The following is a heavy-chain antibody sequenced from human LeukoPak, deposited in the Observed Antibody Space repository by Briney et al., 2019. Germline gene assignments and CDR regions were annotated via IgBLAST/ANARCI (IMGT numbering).Heavy chain of an antibody. CDR3: AKDQDYYGSGSYFDY. V-gene: IGHV3-23*01. J-gene: IGHJ4*02. D-gene: IGHD3-10*01. Sequence: GGSLRLSCAASGFSFSDAWMSWVRQIPGKGLEWVSAISGSGGSTYYADSVKGRFTISRDNSKNTLYLQMNSLRAEDTAVYYCAKDQDYYGSGSYFDYWGQGTLVTVSS. CDR2: ISGSGGST. CDR1: GFSFSDAW.